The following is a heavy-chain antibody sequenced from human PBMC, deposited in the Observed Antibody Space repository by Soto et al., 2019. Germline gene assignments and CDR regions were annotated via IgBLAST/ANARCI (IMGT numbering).Heavy chain of an antibody. CDR2: INANSGGT. J-gene: IGHJ4*02. D-gene: IGHD2-21*01. CDR3: ARPAAAYSDFDY. CDR1: GYTFTGYY. V-gene: IGHV1-2*02. Sequence: ASVKVSCKASGYTFTGYYMHCVRQAPGQGVEWMGWINANSGGTNYAQKFQGRVTMTRDRSISIGYMELSRLRSNDTAVYYSARPAAAYSDFDYWGQGNLVTVSS.